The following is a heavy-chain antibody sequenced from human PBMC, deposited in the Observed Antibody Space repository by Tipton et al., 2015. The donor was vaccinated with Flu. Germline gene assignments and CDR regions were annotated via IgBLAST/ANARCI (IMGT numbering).Heavy chain of an antibody. Sequence: TLSLTCTISAGSISSYYWTWVRQPPGTGLEWIGDVYYSGRTNYRPSLNSRVTMSADTSINQVSLKLSAVTAADTAVFYCAREPLGGSNAFHIWGRGTMVTDAS. CDR2: VYYSGRT. CDR3: AREPLGGSNAFHI. CDR1: AGSISSYY. D-gene: IGHD2-15*01. V-gene: IGHV4-59*12. J-gene: IGHJ3*02.